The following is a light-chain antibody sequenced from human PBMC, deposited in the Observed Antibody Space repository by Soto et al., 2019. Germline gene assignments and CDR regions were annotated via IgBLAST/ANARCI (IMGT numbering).Light chain of an antibody. CDR3: SSYTSSSTLEV. Sequence: QSVLTQPASVSGSPGQSITISCTGTSSDVGGYNYVSRYQQHPGKAPKLMIYEVSNRPSGVSNRFSGSKSGNTASLTISGLQAEDEADYYCSSYTSSSTLEVFGNGTKVTVL. CDR1: SSDVGGYNY. CDR2: EVS. J-gene: IGLJ1*01. V-gene: IGLV2-14*01.